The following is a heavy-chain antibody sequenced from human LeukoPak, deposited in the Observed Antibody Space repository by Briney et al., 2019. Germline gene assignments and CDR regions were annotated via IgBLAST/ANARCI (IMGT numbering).Heavy chain of an antibody. V-gene: IGHV3-74*01. D-gene: IGHD4/OR15-4a*01. CDR2: INSDGSST. Sequence: GGSPRLSCAAPGFTSSSSWMHQARQVPGKRLVWVSGINSDGSSTSYADSVKGRFTISRDNAKSTLYVQMNSLRDEVTAIYYCASGGYGAHMGWGQGTLVTVSS. J-gene: IGHJ4*02. CDR1: GFTSSSSW. CDR3: ASGGYGAHMG.